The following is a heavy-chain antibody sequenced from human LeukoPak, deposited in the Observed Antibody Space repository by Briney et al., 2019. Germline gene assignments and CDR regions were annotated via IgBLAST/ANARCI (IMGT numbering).Heavy chain of an antibody. CDR3: ARDRANWYFDL. Sequence: SATLSLTCTVSGGSISNYFWSWIRQPPGKGLEWIGYIYYSGSTNYNPSLKSRVTISVDTSKNQFSLNLSSVTAADTAVYYCARDRANWYFDLWGRGTLVTVSS. J-gene: IGHJ2*01. V-gene: IGHV4-59*01. CDR2: IYYSGST. CDR1: GGSISNYF.